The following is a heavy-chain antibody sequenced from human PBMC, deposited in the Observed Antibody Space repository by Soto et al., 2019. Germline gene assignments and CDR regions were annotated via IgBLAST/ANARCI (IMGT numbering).Heavy chain of an antibody. J-gene: IGHJ4*02. D-gene: IGHD3-9*01. V-gene: IGHV3-7*01. Sequence: EVQLVESGGGLVQPGGSLRLSCAASGFTFSSYWMSWVRQAPGKGLEWVANIKQDGSEKYYVDSVKGRFTISRDNAKNSLYLQMNSLRAEDTAVYYCARDGEGILTGYYEYYFDYWGQGTLVTVSS. CDR1: GFTFSSYW. CDR2: IKQDGSEK. CDR3: ARDGEGILTGYYEYYFDY.